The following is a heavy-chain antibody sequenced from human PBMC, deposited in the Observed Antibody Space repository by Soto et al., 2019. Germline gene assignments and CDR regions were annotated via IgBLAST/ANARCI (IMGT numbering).Heavy chain of an antibody. V-gene: IGHV1-69*13. CDR2: IIPIFGTA. J-gene: IGHJ6*02. CDR3: ARVAAAGKEDYYYGMDV. Sequence: SVKVSCKASGGTFSSYAISWVRQAPGQGLEWMGGIIPIFGTANYAQKFQGRVTITADESTSTANMELSSLRSEDTAVYYCARVAAAGKEDYYYGMDVWGQGTTVTVSS. CDR1: GGTFSSYA. D-gene: IGHD6-13*01.